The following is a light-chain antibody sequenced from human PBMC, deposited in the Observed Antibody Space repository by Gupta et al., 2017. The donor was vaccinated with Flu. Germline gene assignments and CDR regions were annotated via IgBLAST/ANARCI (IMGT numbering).Light chain of an antibody. V-gene: IGKV2-28*01. J-gene: IGKJ1*01. CDR2: LGS. Sequence: DIVMTQSPLSLPVTPGEPASISCRSSQSLLHSNGYNYLDWYLQKPGQSPQLLIYLGSNRASEVPDRFNGSGSGTDFTLKISRVEAQDVGVYYCRQALQTPNTSSQGSKVEIK. CDR1: QSLLHSNGYNY. CDR3: RQALQTPNT.